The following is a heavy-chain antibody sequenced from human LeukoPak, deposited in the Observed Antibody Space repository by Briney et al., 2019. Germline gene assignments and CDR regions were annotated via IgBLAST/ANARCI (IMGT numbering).Heavy chain of an antibody. V-gene: IGHV4-59*01. J-gene: IGHJ4*02. CDR1: GGSISSYY. Sequence: PPETLSLTCTVSGGSISSYYWSWIRQPPGKGLGWVGYIYYGVSTNYNPSLTRRATTSVDTSKNQFSLKLSSVTAADTAVYYCARGVPAAIDSYYFDYWGQGTLVTVSS. CDR3: ARGVPAAIDSYYFDY. CDR2: IYYGVST. D-gene: IGHD2-2*01.